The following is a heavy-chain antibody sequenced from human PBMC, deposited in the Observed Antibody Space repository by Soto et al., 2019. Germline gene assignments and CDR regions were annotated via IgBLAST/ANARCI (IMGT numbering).Heavy chain of an antibody. J-gene: IGHJ6*02. Sequence: QVQLIQSGAEVRKPGASVRVSCKASGYTFSDYGINWVRQAPGQGLEWMGWISVHNGNTDYAQKVQGRITLTTDTSTSTAYMELRSLRSDHTAVYYCARGGEESWIQMYYYGMDVWGQGTTVTVSS. CDR1: GYTFSDYG. D-gene: IGHD5-18*01. CDR2: ISVHNGNT. V-gene: IGHV1-18*04. CDR3: ARGGEESWIQMYYYGMDV.